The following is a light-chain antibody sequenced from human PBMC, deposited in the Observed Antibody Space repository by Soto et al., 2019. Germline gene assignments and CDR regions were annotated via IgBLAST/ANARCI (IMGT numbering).Light chain of an antibody. CDR3: QQYLSYPCT. CDR2: AAA. V-gene: IGKV1-8*01. Sequence: AIRMTQSPSSISASTGDRVTITCRASQGISSFLAWYQQKPGKAPKLLIYAAATLQRGAPSRFSASGSGTDFTLTISRLQFEDFATYFCQQYLSYPCTFGQGTKLEI. J-gene: IGKJ2*02. CDR1: QGISSF.